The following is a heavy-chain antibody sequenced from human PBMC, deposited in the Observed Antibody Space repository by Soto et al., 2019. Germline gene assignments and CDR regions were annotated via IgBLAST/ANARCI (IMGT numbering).Heavy chain of an antibody. V-gene: IGHV3-43*01. J-gene: IGHJ4*02. CDR3: AKDFGRGQLLGFDH. D-gene: IGHD1-26*01. CDR2: ISWNGERT. Sequence: GGSLRLSCAASGFIFDDYTIHWVSQAPGKGLEWVSLISWNGERTYYADSVKGRFTISRDSSTNSLYLQMDSLRTEDSAVYYCAKDFGRGQLLGFDHWGQGTPGTVSS. CDR1: GFIFDDYT.